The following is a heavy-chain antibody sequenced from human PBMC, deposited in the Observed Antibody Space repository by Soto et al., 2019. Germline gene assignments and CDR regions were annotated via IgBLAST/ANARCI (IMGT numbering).Heavy chain of an antibody. Sequence: QVQLVQSGAEVKKPGASVKVSCKASGYTFTSYDINWVRQATGQGLEWMGWMNPNSGNTGYAQKFQGRVNMTRNTSIGTGYVELSSLRSEDKAVDYCASDYGSSGWFEPWGQGTLVTVSS. J-gene: IGHJ5*02. V-gene: IGHV1-8*01. CDR3: ASDYGSSGWFEP. CDR1: GYTFTSYD. CDR2: MNPNSGNT. D-gene: IGHD6-6*01.